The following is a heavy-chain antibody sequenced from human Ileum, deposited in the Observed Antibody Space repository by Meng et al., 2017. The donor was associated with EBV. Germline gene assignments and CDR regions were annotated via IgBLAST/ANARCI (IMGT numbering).Heavy chain of an antibody. Sequence: VQFQASGPGLVKPSGPLSLICAVSCASTGRSYWWTWVRQPPEKGLEWIGEIYHSGSTNYNPSLKSRLTLSVDQSKSQFSLELISVTAADTAVYYCARGRRFGSGRYALDYWGQGTLVTVSS. CDR1: CASTGRSYW. V-gene: IGHV4-4*02. CDR3: ARGRRFGSGRYALDY. D-gene: IGHD3-10*01. J-gene: IGHJ4*02. CDR2: IYHSGST.